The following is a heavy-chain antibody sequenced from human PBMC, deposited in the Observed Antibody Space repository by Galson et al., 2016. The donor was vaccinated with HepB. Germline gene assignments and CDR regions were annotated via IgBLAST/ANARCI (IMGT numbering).Heavy chain of an antibody. CDR3: SLGGSAAV. V-gene: IGHV3-49*03. J-gene: IGHJ4*02. Sequence: SLRLSCATSGFNFGDFAMSWFRQAPGKGLEWIGFIKSKAKGGSTLYAASVRGRFSILRDDPRSTTFLQMNGLRTEDTAIYFCSLGGSAAVWGQGTLVTVSS. CDR1: GFNFGDFA. D-gene: IGHD2-2*01. CDR2: IKSKAKGGST.